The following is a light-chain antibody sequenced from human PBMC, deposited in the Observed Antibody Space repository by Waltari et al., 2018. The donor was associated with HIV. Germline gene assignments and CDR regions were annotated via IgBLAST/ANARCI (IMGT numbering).Light chain of an antibody. V-gene: IGKV3-15*01. CDR2: DAS. J-gene: IGKJ2*01. CDR3: QQYNNWPPEYT. CDR1: QSVSSN. Sequence: EIVMTQSPATLFMSPGERATFFCRASQSVSSNLAWYQQKFGQAPRLLIYDASTRATGIPARFSGSGSGTEFTLTISSLQSEDFAVYYCQQYNNWPPEYTFGQGTKLEIK.